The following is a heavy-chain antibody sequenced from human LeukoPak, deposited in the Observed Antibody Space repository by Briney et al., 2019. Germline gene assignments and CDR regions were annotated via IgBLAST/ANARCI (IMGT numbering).Heavy chain of an antibody. CDR2: ISGSGRIT. CDR3: AKEITGWYAY. J-gene: IGHJ4*02. CDR1: GFTFNDYA. D-gene: IGHD6-19*01. Sequence: GGSLRLSCAASGFTFNDYAMSWVRQAPGKGLEWVSGISGSGRITYYADSVKGRLTISRDNSKNTLYLQMNSLRGEDTAIYSCAKEITGWYAYWGQGTLVTVSS. V-gene: IGHV3-23*01.